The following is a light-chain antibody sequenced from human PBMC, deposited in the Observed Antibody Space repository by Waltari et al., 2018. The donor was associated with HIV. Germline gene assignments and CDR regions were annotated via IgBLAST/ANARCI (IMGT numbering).Light chain of an antibody. V-gene: IGKV3-20*01. CDR2: GAS. CDR3: QHYGTPRT. J-gene: IGKJ1*01. Sequence: EIVLTQFPDTLSLSPGERATLSCRTSQSISSLYLAWYQQKRGQAPRLLICGASSRATGIPDRFSGRGSGTDFTLTISRLEPEDFAVYYCQHYGTPRTFGRGTTVEIK. CDR1: QSISSLY.